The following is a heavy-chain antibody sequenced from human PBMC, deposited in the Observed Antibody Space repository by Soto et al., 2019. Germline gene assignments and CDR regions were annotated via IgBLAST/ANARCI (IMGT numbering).Heavy chain of an antibody. CDR3: ARDLLWYSSSYDYSYGMDV. CDR2: IWYDGSNK. Sequence: QVQLVESGGGVVQPGRSLRLSCAASGFTFSSYGMHWVRQAPGKGLEWVAVIWYDGSNKYYADSVKGRFTISRDNSKNTLYLQMNSLRAEDTAVYYCARDLLWYSSSYDYSYGMDVWGQGTTVTVSS. D-gene: IGHD6-13*01. CDR1: GFTFSSYG. V-gene: IGHV3-33*01. J-gene: IGHJ6*02.